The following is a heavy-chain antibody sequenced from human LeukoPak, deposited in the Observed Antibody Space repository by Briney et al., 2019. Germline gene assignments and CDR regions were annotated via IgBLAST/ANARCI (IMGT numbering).Heavy chain of an antibody. D-gene: IGHD5-18*01. V-gene: IGHV4-38-2*01. CDR2: IYHSGST. J-gene: IGHJ4*02. CDR1: GYSISSGYY. Sequence: PSETLSLTCAVSGYSISSGYYWGWIRQPPGNGLEWIGSIYHSGSTYYNPSLKSRVTISVDTSKNQFSLKLSSVTAADTSVYYCASLPGYSYGTGIDYWGQGTLVTVSS. CDR3: ASLPGYSYGTGIDY.